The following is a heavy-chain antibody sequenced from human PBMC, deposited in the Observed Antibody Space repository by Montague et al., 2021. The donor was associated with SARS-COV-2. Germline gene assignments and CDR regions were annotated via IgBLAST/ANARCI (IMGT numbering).Heavy chain of an antibody. V-gene: IGHV4-61*01. Sequence: SETLSLTCTVSGGFLNNCFYYWNWMPQGPGQDLVWFISTCNSTRFNPSLQRRVKLSVDTARKQFSLNLLSVTAADTSFYYCARVDSSCPGEYWGQGILVSVSS. CDR2: TCNST. D-gene: IGHD3-22*01. CDR1: GGFLNNCFYY. J-gene: IGHJ4*02. CDR3: ARVDSSCPGEY.